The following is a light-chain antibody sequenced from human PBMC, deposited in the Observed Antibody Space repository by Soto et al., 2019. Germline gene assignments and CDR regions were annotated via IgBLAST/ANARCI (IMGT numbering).Light chain of an antibody. CDR2: SAS. CDR3: QQHNSYPLT. J-gene: IGKJ4*01. Sequence: DIQMTQSPSSLSAFVGDRVTITCRASQDIRGDLGWYQQKPGKAPKRLIYSASSLQSGVPSRFSSSGSGTEFTLTISSLQPEDFATFYCQQHNSYPLTFGGGTKVEI. CDR1: QDIRGD. V-gene: IGKV1-17*01.